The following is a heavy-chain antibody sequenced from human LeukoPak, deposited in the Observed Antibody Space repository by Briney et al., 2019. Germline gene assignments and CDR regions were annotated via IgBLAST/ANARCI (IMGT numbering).Heavy chain of an antibody. CDR2: IYRSGST. J-gene: IGHJ4*02. CDR1: GYSISSGYY. Sequence: PSETLSLTCAVSGYSISSGYYWGWIRQPPGKGLEWIGSIYRSGSTYYNPSLKSRVTISVDTSKNQFSLKLSSVTAADTAVYYCARVGSRYSGYHWRYWGQGTLVTVSS. CDR3: ARVGSRYSGYHWRY. D-gene: IGHD5-12*01. V-gene: IGHV4-38-2*01.